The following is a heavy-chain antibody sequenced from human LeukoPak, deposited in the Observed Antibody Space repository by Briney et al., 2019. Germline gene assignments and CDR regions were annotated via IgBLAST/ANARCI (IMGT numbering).Heavy chain of an antibody. CDR3: ARSPATIGWNWGYYFDY. J-gene: IGHJ4*02. CDR1: DDSISSYF. V-gene: IGHV4-4*07. Sequence: PSETLSLTCSVSDDSISSYFWSWIRQPAGGELEWIGRLSTTGSTYYNPSLKSRVTMSRDTSKSHFSLRLTSVTAADTAMYYCARSPATIGWNWGYYFDYWGQGILVTVSS. CDR2: LSTTGST. D-gene: IGHD5-12*01.